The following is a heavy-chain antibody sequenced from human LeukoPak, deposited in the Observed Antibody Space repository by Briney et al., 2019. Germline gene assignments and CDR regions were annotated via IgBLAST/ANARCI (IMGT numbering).Heavy chain of an antibody. Sequence: GEALKISWKGSGYSFNSYWIGWVRQMPGKGLEWMGIIYSGDSDTRYSPSFQGQVTISADKCISTAYLQWSSLKASDTAMYDCARMIGLGEVSPYFDYWGQGRLVTVSS. D-gene: IGHD3-16*02. CDR1: GYSFNSYW. J-gene: IGHJ4*02. CDR3: ARMIGLGEVSPYFDY. V-gene: IGHV5-51*01. CDR2: IYSGDSDT.